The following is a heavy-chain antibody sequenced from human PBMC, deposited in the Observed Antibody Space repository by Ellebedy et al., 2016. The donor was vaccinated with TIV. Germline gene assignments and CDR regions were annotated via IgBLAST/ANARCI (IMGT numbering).Heavy chain of an antibody. D-gene: IGHD2-21*01. J-gene: IGHJ4*02. CDR2: VSYSGSP. CDR3: ARDGRFCDAVCYSYFDF. CDR1: GGSVSSANYF. Sequence: GPLRLSXTVSGGSVSSANYFWTWFRQAPGKGLEWIGSVSYSGSPNYNPSLKSRVTITGDSSKNQFSLRLNSVTAADTAVYYCARDGRFCDAVCYSYFDFWGRGTLVTVSS. V-gene: IGHV4-61*01.